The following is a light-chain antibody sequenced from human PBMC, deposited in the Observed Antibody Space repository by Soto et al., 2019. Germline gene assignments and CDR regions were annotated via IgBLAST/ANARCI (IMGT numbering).Light chain of an antibody. CDR2: EVS. CDR1: SSDVGGYNY. J-gene: IGLJ1*01. CDR3: SSYTSSSTYV. Sequence: QSVLTQPASVSGSPGQSITTSCTGTSSDVGGYNYVSWSQQHPGKAPQLMIYEVSNRPSGVSNRFSGSKSGSTASLTISGLQAEDEADYYCSSYTSSSTYVFGTGTKVTVL. V-gene: IGLV2-14*01.